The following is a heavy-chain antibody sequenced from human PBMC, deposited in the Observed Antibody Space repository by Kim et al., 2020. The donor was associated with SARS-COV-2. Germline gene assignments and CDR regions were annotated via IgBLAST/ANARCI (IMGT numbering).Heavy chain of an antibody. D-gene: IGHD5-18*01. J-gene: IGHJ4*02. V-gene: IGHV3-23*01. Sequence: SVKGRFTISRDKSKNTLYLQMNSLRAEDTAVYYCAKRPPYSTTWYYFDYWGQGTLVTVSS. CDR3: AKRPPYSTTWYYFDY.